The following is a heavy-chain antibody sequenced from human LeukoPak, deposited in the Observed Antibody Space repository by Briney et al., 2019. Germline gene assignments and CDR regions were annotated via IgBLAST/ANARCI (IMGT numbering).Heavy chain of an antibody. CDR2: INSNGFST. CDR1: GFSFSGYA. Sequence: PGGSLRLSCATSGFSFSGYAMTWVRQAPGKGLEWVSAINSNGFSTYYADSMKGRFTISRDNSNNTVYLQMNNLRPEDTAIYYCAKDPLWLQSTGIDYWGQGTLVTVSS. D-gene: IGHD5-24*01. V-gene: IGHV3-23*01. CDR3: AKDPLWLQSTGIDY. J-gene: IGHJ4*02.